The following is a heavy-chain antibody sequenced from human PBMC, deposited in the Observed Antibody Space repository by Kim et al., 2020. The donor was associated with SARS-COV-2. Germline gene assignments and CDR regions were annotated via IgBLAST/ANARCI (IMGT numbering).Heavy chain of an antibody. CDR2: IGGSGFNT. CDR1: GFTFSYYA. Sequence: GGSLRLSCAASGFTFSYYAMSWVRQAPGKGLEWVSAIGGSGFNTYYPASVKGRFTVSRDNSKNTLYLQMNTLRAEDTAIYYCAKHQGDYYVMDVWGQGTTVTVSS. D-gene: IGHD2-2*01. CDR3: AKHQGDYYVMDV. V-gene: IGHV3-23*01. J-gene: IGHJ6*02.